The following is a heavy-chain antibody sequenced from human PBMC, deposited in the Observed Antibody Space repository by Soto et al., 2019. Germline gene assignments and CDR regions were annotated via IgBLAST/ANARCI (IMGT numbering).Heavy chain of an antibody. V-gene: IGHV3-11*04. CDR1: GFTFSDYY. J-gene: IGHJ5*01. CDR3: VTYSWNYDISSGDS. Sequence: LRRSCAASGFTFSDYYMSWIRLTPGKGLEWVSYIGSSGTTIFYADSVEGRLTISRDNARNTLYLQMDSLRVEDTAVYYCVTYSWNYDISSGDSWGQGPLVTVSS. D-gene: IGHD1-7*01. CDR2: IGSSGTTI.